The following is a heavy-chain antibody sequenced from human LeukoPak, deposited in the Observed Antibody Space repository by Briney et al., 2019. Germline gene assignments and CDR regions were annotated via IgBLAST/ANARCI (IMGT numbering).Heavy chain of an antibody. Sequence: SETLSLTCAVSGGSFSGYYWSWIRQPPGKGLEWIGEINHSGSTNYNPSLKSRVTISVDTSKNQFSLKLSSVTAADTAVYYCARGRYSSSWYRLGFDYWGQGTLVTVSS. J-gene: IGHJ4*02. CDR3: ARGRYSSSWYRLGFDY. CDR1: GGSFSGYY. CDR2: INHSGST. D-gene: IGHD6-13*01. V-gene: IGHV4-34*01.